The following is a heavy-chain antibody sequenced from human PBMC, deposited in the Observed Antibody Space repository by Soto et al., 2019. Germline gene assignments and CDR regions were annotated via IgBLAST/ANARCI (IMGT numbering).Heavy chain of an antibody. CDR2: IYYSGNT. CDR3: ARDVYSDSSGYYFDY. CDR1: GDSISSGDYY. J-gene: IGHJ4*02. Sequence: SETLSLTCTVSGDSISSGDYYWSWIRQPPGKGLEWIGCIYYSGNTYYNPSLKRRFSISVDTSKNQFSLQLSSVTVADTAVYYCARDVYSDSSGYYFDYWGLGTLVTVSS. D-gene: IGHD3-22*01. V-gene: IGHV4-30-4*01.